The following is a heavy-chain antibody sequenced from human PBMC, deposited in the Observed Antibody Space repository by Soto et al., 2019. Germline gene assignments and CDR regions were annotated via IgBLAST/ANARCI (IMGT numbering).Heavy chain of an antibody. J-gene: IGHJ5*02. CDR3: ASLINMVRGDMVSWFDP. CDR1: GGSISSGGYY. V-gene: IGHV4-31*03. Sequence: QVQLQESGPGLVKPSQTLSLTCTVSGGSISSGGYYWSWIRQHPGKGLEWIGYIYYSGSTYYNPSLKSRVTISVETSRNQCSLKLSSVTAADTAVYYCASLINMVRGDMVSWFDPWGQGTLVTVSS. CDR2: IYYSGST. D-gene: IGHD3-10*01.